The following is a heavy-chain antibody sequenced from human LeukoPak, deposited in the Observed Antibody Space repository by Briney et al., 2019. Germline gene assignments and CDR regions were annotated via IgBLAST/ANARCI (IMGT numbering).Heavy chain of an antibody. CDR1: GFTFSSYG. J-gene: IGHJ4*02. V-gene: IGHV3-33*01. CDR3: AREGPRGNSQFDY. D-gene: IGHD2/OR15-2a*01. Sequence: GGSLRLSCAASGFTFSSYGMHWVRQAPGKGLEWVALIWYDGSNKYYADSVKGRLTISRDNSKNTLYLQMNSLRAEGTAVYYCAREGPRGNSQFDYRGQGTLVTVSS. CDR2: IWYDGSNK.